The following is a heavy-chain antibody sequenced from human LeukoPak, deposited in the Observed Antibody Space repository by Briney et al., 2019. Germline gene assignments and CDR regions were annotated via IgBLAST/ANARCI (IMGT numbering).Heavy chain of an antibody. CDR2: IYYSGST. CDR3: ARNNFNGFDI. Sequence: SETLSLTCTVSGGSISSYYWSWIRQPPGKGLEWIGYIYYSGSTSYNPSLKSRVTISGDASKNQFSLKLSSVAAADTAVYYCARNNFNGFDIWGQGTMVTVSS. D-gene: IGHD1-20*01. CDR1: GGSISSYY. V-gene: IGHV4-59*06. J-gene: IGHJ3*02.